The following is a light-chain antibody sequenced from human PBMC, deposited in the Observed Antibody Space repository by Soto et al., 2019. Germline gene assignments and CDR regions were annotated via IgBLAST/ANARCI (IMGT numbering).Light chain of an antibody. J-gene: IGKJ2*01. Sequence: DIQMTQSPSSLSASVGDRVTITCRASQSISSYLNWYQQKPGKAPKLLIYAASSLQSGVPSRFXDSGSGTDFTLTISSLQPEDFATYSCQQSYSTPFMYTFGQGTKLEIK. CDR2: AAS. V-gene: IGKV1-39*01. CDR3: QQSYSTPFMYT. CDR1: QSISSY.